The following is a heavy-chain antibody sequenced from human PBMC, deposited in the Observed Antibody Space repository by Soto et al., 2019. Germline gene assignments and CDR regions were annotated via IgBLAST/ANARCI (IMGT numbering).Heavy chain of an antibody. J-gene: IGHJ4*02. CDR3: TRDAQGVFLHY. V-gene: IGHV1-18*01. Sequence: QVQLVQSGAEVKKPGASVKVSCKASGYTFTSYGISWVRQAPGQGLEWMGWISAYNGNTNYAQKLQGRVTMTRDTSTSTAYMELWTLRSDDTAVYYCTRDAQGVFLHYWRQGTLVTVSS. D-gene: IGHD3-16*01. CDR2: ISAYNGNT. CDR1: GYTFTSYG.